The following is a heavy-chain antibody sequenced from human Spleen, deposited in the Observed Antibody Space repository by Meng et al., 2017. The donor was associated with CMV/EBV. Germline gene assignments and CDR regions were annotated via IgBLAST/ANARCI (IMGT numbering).Heavy chain of an antibody. J-gene: IGHJ6*02. CDR3: ARSYSNYYYGIDV. V-gene: IGHV3-21*01. CDR1: GFTFSSYS. CDR2: ISSSSSYI. D-gene: IGHD4-11*01. Sequence: GESLKISCAASGFTFSSYSMNWVRQAPGKGLEWVSSISSSSSYIYYADSVKGRFTISRDYATNSLFLQMNTLRAEDTAVYYCARSYSNYYYGIDVWGQGTTVTVSS.